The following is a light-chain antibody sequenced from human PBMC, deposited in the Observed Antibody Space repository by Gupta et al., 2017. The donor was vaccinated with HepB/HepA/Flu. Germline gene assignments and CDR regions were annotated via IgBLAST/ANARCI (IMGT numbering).Light chain of an antibody. CDR3: QQYNRDPCS. CDR1: QSISSW. CDR2: KAS. J-gene: IGKJ2*04. V-gene: IGKV1-5*03. Sequence: DIQMTQSPSTLSATVGDRVTITCRASQSISSWLAWYQQKPGKAPKLLIYKASSLESGVPSRFSGSGSGTEFTLTISSLQSDDFATYYCQQYNRDPCSFGQGTKLEIK.